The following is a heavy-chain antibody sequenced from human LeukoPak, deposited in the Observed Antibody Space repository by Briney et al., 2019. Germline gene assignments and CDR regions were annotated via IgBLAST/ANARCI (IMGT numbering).Heavy chain of an antibody. D-gene: IGHD6-19*01. J-gene: IGHJ4*02. Sequence: GGSLRLSCVVSGFTVSSNYMSWVRQAPGKGLEWVSVIFSGGSTFYTDSVKGRFTISRDNSKNTLYLQMNSLRAEDTAVYYCATYSSGWPFDYWGQGTLVTVSS. CDR1: GFTVSSNY. CDR2: IFSGGST. V-gene: IGHV3-66*02. CDR3: ATYSSGWPFDY.